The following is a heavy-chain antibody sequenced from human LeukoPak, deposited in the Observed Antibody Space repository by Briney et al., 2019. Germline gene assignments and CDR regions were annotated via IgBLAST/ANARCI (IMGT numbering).Heavy chain of an antibody. V-gene: IGHV4-59*01. D-gene: IGHD5-12*01. CDR2: IYYSGST. Sequence: PSETLSPTCTVSGGSISSYYWSWLRQPPGKGLEWIGYIYYSGSTNYNPSLKSRVTISVGTSKNQFSLKLSSVTAADTAVYYCARGRWSGYDWGSYYYYYMDVWGKGTTVTISS. J-gene: IGHJ6*03. CDR1: GGSISSYY. CDR3: ARGRWSGYDWGSYYYYYMDV.